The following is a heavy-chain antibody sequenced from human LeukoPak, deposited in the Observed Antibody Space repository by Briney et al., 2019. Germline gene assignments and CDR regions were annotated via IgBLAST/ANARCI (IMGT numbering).Heavy chain of an antibody. D-gene: IGHD3-10*01. J-gene: IGHJ4*02. V-gene: IGHV3-30-3*01. Sequence: PGGSLRLSCAASGFTSSTYALHWVRQAPGKGLDWVAVISYDGSNKYYADSVKGRFTISRDNSKNTLYLQMNSLRAEDTAVYYCASLSARTGDDYWGQGTLVTVSS. CDR2: ISYDGSNK. CDR3: ASLSARTGDDY. CDR1: GFTSSTYA.